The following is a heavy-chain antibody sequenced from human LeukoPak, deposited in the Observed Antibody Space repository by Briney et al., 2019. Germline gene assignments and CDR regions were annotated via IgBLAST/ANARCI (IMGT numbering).Heavy chain of an antibody. J-gene: IGHJ6*03. CDR3: ASTPNYYYYYMDV. CDR1: GGTFSSYT. V-gene: IGHV1-69*02. Sequence: SVKVSCKASGGTFSSYTISWVRQAPGQGLEWMGRIIPILGIANYAQKFQGRVSITADKSTSTAYMELSSLRSEDTAVYYCASTPNYYYYYMDVWGKGTTVTVSS. CDR2: IIPILGIA.